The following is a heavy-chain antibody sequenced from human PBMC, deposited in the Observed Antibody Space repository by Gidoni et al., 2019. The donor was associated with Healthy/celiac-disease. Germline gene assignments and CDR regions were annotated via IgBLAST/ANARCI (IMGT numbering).Heavy chain of an antibody. CDR2: IWYDGSNK. J-gene: IGHJ2*01. D-gene: IGHD6-13*01. CDR3: AREVRIAAAGKGTDYWYFDL. Sequence: QVQLVESGGGVVQPGRSLRLSCAASGFTFSSYGLHWVRQVPGKGLEWVAVIWYDGSNKYYADSVKGRFTISRDNSKNTLYLQMNSLRAEDTAVYYCAREVRIAAAGKGTDYWYFDLWGRGTLVTVSS. CDR1: GFTFSSYG. V-gene: IGHV3-33*01.